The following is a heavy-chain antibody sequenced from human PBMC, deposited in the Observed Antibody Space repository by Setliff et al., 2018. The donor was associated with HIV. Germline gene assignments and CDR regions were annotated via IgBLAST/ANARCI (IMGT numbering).Heavy chain of an antibody. Sequence: GGSLRLSCAASGFTFSSYSMSWVCQAPGKGLEWVSYITSSSDTIYYADSVKGRFTISRDNARNSLYLQMNSLRAEDTAVYYCARGPRLGPVDVWGKGATVTVSS. V-gene: IGHV3-48*01. J-gene: IGHJ6*04. CDR2: ITSSSDTI. CDR1: GFTFSSYS. D-gene: IGHD3-16*01. CDR3: ARGPRLGPVDV.